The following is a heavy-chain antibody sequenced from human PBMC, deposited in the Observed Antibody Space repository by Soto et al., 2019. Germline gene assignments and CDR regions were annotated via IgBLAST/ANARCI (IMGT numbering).Heavy chain of an antibody. J-gene: IGHJ4*02. D-gene: IGHD3-10*01. CDR3: ARDLTMVRGDPDYYCDY. CDR1: GFTVSSNY. CDR2: IYSGGST. V-gene: IGHV3-66*01. Sequence: EVQLVESGGGLVQPGGSLRLSCAASGFTVSSNYLSWVRQAPGKGLEWVSVIYSGGSTYYSDSVKGRFTISRDNSKNTLYLQMKSLRAEGTAVYYCARDLTMVRGDPDYYCDYWGQGTLVTVSS.